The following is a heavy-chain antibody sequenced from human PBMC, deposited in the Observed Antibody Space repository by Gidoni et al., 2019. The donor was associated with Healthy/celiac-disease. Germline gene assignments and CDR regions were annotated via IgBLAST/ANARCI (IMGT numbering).Heavy chain of an antibody. Sequence: EVQLVESGGGLVQPGGSLRLSCAASGFTFSDPYMDWVRQAPGKGLEWVGRTRNKANSYTTEYAASVKGRFTISRDDSKNSLYLQMNSLKTEDTAVYYCARNANRGEFDYWGQGTLVTVSS. V-gene: IGHV3-72*01. D-gene: IGHD3-16*01. CDR1: GFTFSDPY. J-gene: IGHJ4*02. CDR3: ARNANRGEFDY. CDR2: TRNKANSYTT.